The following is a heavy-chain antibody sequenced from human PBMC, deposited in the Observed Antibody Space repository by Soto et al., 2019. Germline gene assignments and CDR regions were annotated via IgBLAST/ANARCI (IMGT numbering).Heavy chain of an antibody. CDR1: GFSLSTDGEG. CDR2: IDWDDDE. V-gene: IGHV2-5*02. J-gene: IGHJ4*02. CDR3: AHSRNLITEDAQVGDFDS. Sequence: QVALKESGPTLVKPTQTLTLTCTFSGFSLSTDGEGVGWVRQPPGGALEWLALIDWDDDERYSPSLKTRLTITKDPTRHPVVLIVNDMVPDDTGTYYCAHSRNLITEDAQVGDFDSWGQGTLVTVSS. D-gene: IGHD1-20*01.